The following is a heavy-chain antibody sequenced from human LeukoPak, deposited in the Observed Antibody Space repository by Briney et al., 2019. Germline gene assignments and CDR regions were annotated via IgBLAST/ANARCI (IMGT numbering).Heavy chain of an antibody. CDR3: ARDRGSGWYLYYFDY. J-gene: IGHJ4*02. V-gene: IGHV3-11*06. CDR2: IGSSSSYT. CDR1: GFTFSDYY. D-gene: IGHD6-19*01. Sequence: PGGSLRLSCAASGFTFSDYYMSWIRQAPGKGLEWVSYIGSSSSYTNYADSVKGRFTISRDNAKNSLYLQMNSLRAEDTAVYYCARDRGSGWYLYYFDYWGQGTLVTVSS.